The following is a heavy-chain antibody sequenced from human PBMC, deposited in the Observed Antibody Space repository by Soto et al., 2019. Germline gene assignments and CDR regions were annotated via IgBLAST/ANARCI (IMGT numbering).Heavy chain of an antibody. CDR2: IYHAGSV. Sequence: PSETLSLTCAVSGYSIPSGYYWAWIRQTPGKGLEWIGSIYHAGSVYYNPSLNSRVAMSLDTSDNHFSLKLTSVTAADTAVYYCARTFDYYGMDVWGQGTTVTVSS. CDR3: ARTFDYYGMDV. J-gene: IGHJ6*02. V-gene: IGHV4-38-2*01. CDR1: GYSIPSGYY.